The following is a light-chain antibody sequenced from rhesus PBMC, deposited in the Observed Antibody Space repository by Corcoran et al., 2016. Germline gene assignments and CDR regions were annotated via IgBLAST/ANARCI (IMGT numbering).Light chain of an antibody. Sequence: DIQMTQSPSSLSASVGDTVTITCRASQSISSWLDWYQQKPGKAPKILIYKTSSLQSWVPSMFSGSGSGTDFPLTISSLQPEDFATYYCLQYNSSPWTFGQGTKVEIK. CDR2: KTS. CDR3: LQYNSSPWT. CDR1: QSISSW. V-gene: IGKV1-22*01. J-gene: IGKJ1*01.